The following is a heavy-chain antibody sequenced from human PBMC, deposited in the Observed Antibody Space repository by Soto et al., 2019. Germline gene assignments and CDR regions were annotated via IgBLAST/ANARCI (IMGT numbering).Heavy chain of an antibody. CDR2: IYPGDSDT. V-gene: IGHV5-51*01. D-gene: IGHD2-15*01. CDR1: GYSFTSYW. CDR3: ARILGNKVVAAQGTMYYFDY. J-gene: IGHJ4*02. Sequence: GESLKISCKGSGYSFTSYWIGWVRQMPGKGLEWVGIIYPGDSDTRYSPSFQGQVAISADKSISTAYLQWSSLKASDTAMYYCARILGNKVVAAQGTMYYFDYWGQGTLVTVSS.